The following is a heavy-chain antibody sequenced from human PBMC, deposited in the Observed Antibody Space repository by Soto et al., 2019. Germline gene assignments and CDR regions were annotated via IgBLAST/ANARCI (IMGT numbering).Heavy chain of an antibody. CDR3: AKVAGGSGSYYKLLGYYFDY. V-gene: IGHV3-23*01. CDR1: GFTFSSYA. D-gene: IGHD3-10*01. CDR2: ISGSGGST. Sequence: PGGSLRLSCAASGFTFSSYAMSWVRQAPGKGLEWVSAISGSGGSTYYADSVKGRFTISRDNSKNTLYLQMNSLRAEDTAVYYCAKVAGGSGSYYKLLGYYFDYWGQGTLVTVSS. J-gene: IGHJ4*02.